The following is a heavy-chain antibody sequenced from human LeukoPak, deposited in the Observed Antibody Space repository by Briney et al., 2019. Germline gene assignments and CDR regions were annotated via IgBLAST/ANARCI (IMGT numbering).Heavy chain of an antibody. V-gene: IGHV3-30*18. Sequence: PGGSLRLSCAASGFTFSSYGMHWVRQAPGKGLEWVAVISYDGSNKYYADSVKGRFTISRDNSKNTLYLQMNSLRAEDTAVYYCAKPRYYGSGSYQKYFDYWGQGTLVTVSS. J-gene: IGHJ4*02. CDR1: GFTFSSYG. D-gene: IGHD3-10*01. CDR3: AKPRYYGSGSYQKYFDY. CDR2: ISYDGSNK.